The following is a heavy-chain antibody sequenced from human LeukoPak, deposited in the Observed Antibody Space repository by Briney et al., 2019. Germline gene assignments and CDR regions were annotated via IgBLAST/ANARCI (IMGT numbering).Heavy chain of an antibody. J-gene: IGHJ6*03. V-gene: IGHV4-4*07. CDR2: IYSTGSA. Sequence: PSEALSLTCTVSGGSISSYYWSWIRQPAGKGLEWIGRIYSTGSANSYNPSLKSRVTISVDTSKNQFSLKLSSVTAADTAVYYCAREHYYGSGLRYYYYYYMDVWGTGTTVTISS. D-gene: IGHD3-10*01. CDR3: AREHYYGSGLRYYYYYYMDV. CDR1: GGSISSYY.